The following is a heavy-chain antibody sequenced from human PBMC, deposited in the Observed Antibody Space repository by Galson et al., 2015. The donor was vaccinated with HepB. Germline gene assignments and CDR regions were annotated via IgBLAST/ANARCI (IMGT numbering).Heavy chain of an antibody. CDR2: IIPIFGTA. V-gene: IGHV1-69*13. J-gene: IGHJ4*02. D-gene: IGHD3-3*01. CDR3: AGDSGRAIFDLDY. Sequence: VKVSCKASGGTFSSYAISWVRQAPGQGLEWMGGIIPIFGTANYAQKFQGRVTITADESTSTAYMELSSLRSEDTAVYYCAGDSGRAIFDLDYWGQGTLVTVSS. CDR1: GGTFSSYA.